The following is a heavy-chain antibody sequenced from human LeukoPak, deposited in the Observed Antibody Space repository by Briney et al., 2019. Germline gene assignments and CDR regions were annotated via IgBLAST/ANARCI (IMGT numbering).Heavy chain of an antibody. V-gene: IGHV3-23*01. CDR3: AKGSDQFNYCNYMDV. Sequence: PGGCLRLSCAASGFTFSRYVMSWVRQAPGKGLQWVSFISGSGCSTFYADSVKGRFTISRDNSKNTLYLQTSSLTAEDTAVYYCAKGSDQFNYCNYMDVWGKGTTVTVSS. CDR2: ISGSGCST. CDR1: GFTFSRYV. J-gene: IGHJ6*03. D-gene: IGHD3-3*01.